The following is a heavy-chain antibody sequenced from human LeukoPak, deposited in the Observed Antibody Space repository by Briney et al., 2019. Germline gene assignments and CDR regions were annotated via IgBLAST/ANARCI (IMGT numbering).Heavy chain of an antibody. CDR1: GYTFTSYY. Sequence: SCKASGYTFTSYYMHWVRQAPGKGLEWVAVISHDGTNKHYADSVKGRFTISRDNSKNTLFLQINSLRPEDTAVYYCARDPQRSYSGYEIDYWGQGTLVIVSS. D-gene: IGHD5-12*01. CDR2: ISHDGTNK. V-gene: IGHV3-30*04. CDR3: ARDPQRSYSGYEIDY. J-gene: IGHJ4*02.